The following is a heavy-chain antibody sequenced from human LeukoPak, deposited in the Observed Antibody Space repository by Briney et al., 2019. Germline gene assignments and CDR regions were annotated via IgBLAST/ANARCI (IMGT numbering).Heavy chain of an antibody. CDR2: IYSGGGT. CDR3: ARVYDFWSDPARKFHYMDV. V-gene: IGHV3-53*01. J-gene: IGHJ6*03. D-gene: IGHD3-3*01. Sequence: GGSLRLSCAASGFTVSSNYMTWVRQAPGKGLEWVSVIYSGGGTYYADSVKGRFTISRDNFKNTLYLQMNSLRAEDTAVYYCARVYDFWSDPARKFHYMDVWGKGTTVTVSS. CDR1: GFTVSSNY.